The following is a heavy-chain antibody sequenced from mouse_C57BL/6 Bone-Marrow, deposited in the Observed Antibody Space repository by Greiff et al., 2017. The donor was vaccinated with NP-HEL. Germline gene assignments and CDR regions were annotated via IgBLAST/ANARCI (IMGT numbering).Heavy chain of an antibody. CDR2: IDPSDSYT. J-gene: IGHJ3*01. V-gene: IGHV1-59*01. CDR1: GYTFTSYW. CDR3: ARVSTMVKGFAY. D-gene: IGHD2-2*01. Sequence: QVQLQQPGAELVRPGTSVKLSCKASGYTFTSYWMHWVKPRPGQGLEWIGVIDPSDSYTNYNQKFKGKATLTVDTSSSTAYMQLSSLTSEDSAVYYCARVSTMVKGFAYWGQGTLVTVSA.